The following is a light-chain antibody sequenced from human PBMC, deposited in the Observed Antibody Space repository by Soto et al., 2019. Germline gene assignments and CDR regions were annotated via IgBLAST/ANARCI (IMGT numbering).Light chain of an antibody. CDR2: AAS. J-gene: IGKJ1*01. CDR3: QQYNSYRP. Sequence: DIQMTQSPSTLSASVGDRVTITCRASQSISSYLNWYQQKPGKAPKLLISAASSLQSGVPSRFSGSGSGTQFTLTISSLQPDDFATYYCQQYNSYRPFGQGTKVDIK. V-gene: IGKV1-39*01. CDR1: QSISSY.